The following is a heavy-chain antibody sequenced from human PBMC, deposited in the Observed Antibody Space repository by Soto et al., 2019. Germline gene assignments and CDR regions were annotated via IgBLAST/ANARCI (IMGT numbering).Heavy chain of an antibody. J-gene: IGHJ4*02. D-gene: IGHD5-12*01. Sequence: GGSLRLSCTASGFTFGDYAMSWVRQAPGKGLEWVGFIRSKAYGGTTEYAASVKGRFTISRDDSKSIAYLQMNSLKTEDTAVYYCNTGRVRRDGYNWAYWGQGTLVTVSS. CDR2: IRSKAYGGTT. CDR3: NTGRVRRDGYNWAY. V-gene: IGHV3-49*04. CDR1: GFTFGDYA.